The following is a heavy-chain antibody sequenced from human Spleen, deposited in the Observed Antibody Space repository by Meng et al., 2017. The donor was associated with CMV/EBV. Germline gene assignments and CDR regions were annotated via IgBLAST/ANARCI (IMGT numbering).Heavy chain of an antibody. CDR3: AREMPAAKRPFDY. V-gene: IGHV3-11*04. J-gene: IGHJ4*02. D-gene: IGHD2-15*01. Sequence: GESLKISCAASRFTVNGNYINWVRQAPGKGLEWVSYISSSGSTIYYADSVKGRFTISRDNAKNSLYLQMNSLRAEDTAVYYCAREMPAAKRPFDYWGQGSLVTVSS. CDR1: RFTVNGNY. CDR2: ISSSGSTI.